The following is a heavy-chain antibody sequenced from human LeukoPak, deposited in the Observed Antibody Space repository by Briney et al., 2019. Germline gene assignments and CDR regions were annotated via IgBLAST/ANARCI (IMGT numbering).Heavy chain of an antibody. V-gene: IGHV3-30*02. CDR3: AKTVTPSVSGGFDP. CDR1: GFTFSSYG. Sequence: GGXXRLSCAASGFTFSSYGMHWVRQAPGKGLEWVAFIRYDGSNKYYADSVKGRFTISRDNSKNTLYLQMNSLRAEDTAVYYCAKTVTPSVSGGFDPWGQGTLVTVSS. CDR2: IRYDGSNK. D-gene: IGHD3-10*01. J-gene: IGHJ5*02.